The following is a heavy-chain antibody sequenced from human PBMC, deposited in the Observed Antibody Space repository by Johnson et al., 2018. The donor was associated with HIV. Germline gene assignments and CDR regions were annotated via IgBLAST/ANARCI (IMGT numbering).Heavy chain of an antibody. CDR3: ARDRWGLKDAFDI. D-gene: IGHD3-16*01. V-gene: IGHV3-33*08. J-gene: IGHJ3*02. Sequence: QMLLVESGGGVVQPGRSLRLSCAASGFTFSSYAMHWVRQAPGKGLEWVAVIWYDGSNKYYADSVKGRFTISRDNSKNTLYLQMNSLRAEDTAVYYCARDRWGLKDAFDIWGQGTMVTVSS. CDR2: IWYDGSNK. CDR1: GFTFSSYA.